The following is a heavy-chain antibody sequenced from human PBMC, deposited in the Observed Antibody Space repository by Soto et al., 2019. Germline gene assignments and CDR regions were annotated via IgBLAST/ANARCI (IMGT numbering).Heavy chain of an antibody. D-gene: IGHD6-19*01. CDR1: GFTFSSYA. CDR3: ARGSGWYVGGFDI. Sequence: GSLRLSCAASGFTFSSYAMHWVRQAPGKGLEYVSAISSNGGSTYYANSVKGRFTISRDNSKNTLYLQMGSLRAEDMAVYYCARGSGWYVGGFDIWGQGTMVPVSS. V-gene: IGHV3-64*01. J-gene: IGHJ3*02. CDR2: ISSNGGST.